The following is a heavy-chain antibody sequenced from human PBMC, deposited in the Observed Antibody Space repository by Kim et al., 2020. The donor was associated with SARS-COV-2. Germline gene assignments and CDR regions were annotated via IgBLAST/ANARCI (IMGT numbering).Heavy chain of an antibody. D-gene: IGHD3-3*01. V-gene: IGHV1-69*04. J-gene: IGHJ6*02. Sequence: SVKLSCKASGGTFSSYAISWVRQAPGQGLEWMGRIIPILGIANYAQKFQGRVTITADKSTSTAYMELSSLRSEDTAVYYCASPPGDFGVVMATYYYYGMDVWGQGTTVTVSS. CDR2: IIPILGIA. CDR3: ASPPGDFGVVMATYYYYGMDV. CDR1: GGTFSSYA.